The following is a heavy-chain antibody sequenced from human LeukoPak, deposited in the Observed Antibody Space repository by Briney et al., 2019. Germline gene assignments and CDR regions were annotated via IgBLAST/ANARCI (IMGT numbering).Heavy chain of an antibody. V-gene: IGHV3-74*01. J-gene: IGHJ4*02. CDR3: AKMPNSNYFDY. D-gene: IGHD4-11*01. CDR2: INSDGSST. Sequence: AGGSLRLSCAASGFTFSSYWMHWVRQAPGKGLVWVSRINSDGSSTSYADSVKGRFTISRDNAKNTLYLQMNSLRAEDTAVYYCAKMPNSNYFDYWGQGTLVTVSS. CDR1: GFTFSSYW.